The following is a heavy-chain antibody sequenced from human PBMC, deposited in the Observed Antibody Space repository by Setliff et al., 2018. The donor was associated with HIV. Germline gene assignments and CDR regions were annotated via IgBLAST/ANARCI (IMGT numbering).Heavy chain of an antibody. CDR3: AGGFPKYNFRLFDS. CDR1: GRSLSIYF. V-gene: IGHV4-34*01. Sequence: SETLSLTCAVYGRSLSIYFWTWICQSPGKGLEWIGEIDHGGSPTYNPSFKSRVSISLDTANKQFSLTLNSLTAADSALYFCAGGFPKYNFRLFDSWGQGTLVT. D-gene: IGHD1-1*01. J-gene: IGHJ5*01. CDR2: IDHGGSP.